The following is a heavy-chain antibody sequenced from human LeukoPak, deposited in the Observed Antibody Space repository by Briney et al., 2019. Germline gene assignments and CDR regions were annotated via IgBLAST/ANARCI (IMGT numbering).Heavy chain of an antibody. D-gene: IGHD3-22*01. CDR1: GFTFSSYG. Sequence: GGSLRLSCAASGFTFSSYGMHWVRQAPGKGLEWVAVISYDGSNKYYADSVKGRFTISRDNSKSTLYLQMNSLRAEDTAVYYCAKDRSYDSSGYIDYWGQGTLVTVSS. J-gene: IGHJ4*02. CDR3: AKDRSYDSSGYIDY. V-gene: IGHV3-30*18. CDR2: ISYDGSNK.